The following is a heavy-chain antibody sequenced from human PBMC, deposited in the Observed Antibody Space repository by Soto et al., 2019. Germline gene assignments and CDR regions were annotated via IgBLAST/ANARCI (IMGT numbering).Heavy chain of an antibody. Sequence: QITLKESGPTLVKPTQTLTLTCTFSGFSLSTSGVGVGWIRQPPGKALEWLALIYWDDDKRYSPSLKSRFTITKDTSKNQVVLTMTNMDPVHTATYYCAHRHTNHMGYYFDYWGQGTLVTVSS. V-gene: IGHV2-5*02. CDR2: IYWDDDK. CDR3: AHRHTNHMGYYFDY. D-gene: IGHD2-21*01. CDR1: GFSLSTSGVG. J-gene: IGHJ4*02.